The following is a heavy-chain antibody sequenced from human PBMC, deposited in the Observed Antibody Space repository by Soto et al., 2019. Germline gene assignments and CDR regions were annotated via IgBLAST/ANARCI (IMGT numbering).Heavy chain of an antibody. J-gene: IGHJ6*02. Sequence: QVQPVQSGAEVKKPGASVKVSCKASGYTFTSYYMHWVRQAPGQGLEWMGIINPSGGSTSYAQKYQGRVTMTRDTSTSTVYMELSSLRSEDTAVYYCARERIAVAGAWVGMDVWGQGTTVTVSS. CDR3: ARERIAVAGAWVGMDV. D-gene: IGHD6-19*01. V-gene: IGHV1-46*01. CDR1: GYTFTSYY. CDR2: INPSGGST.